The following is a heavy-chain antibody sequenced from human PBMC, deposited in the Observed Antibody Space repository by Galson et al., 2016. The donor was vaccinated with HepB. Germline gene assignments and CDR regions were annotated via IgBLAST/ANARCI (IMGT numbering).Heavy chain of an antibody. J-gene: IGHJ4*02. V-gene: IGHV2-5*02. CDR1: AFSLSTSSVG. Sequence: PALVKPTQTLTLTCTFSAFSLSTSSVGVGWIRQPPGKALEWLALIYWDDDKRYSPSLKNRPTITKDTSKNQVVRTMTTMDPVDTATYYCARRGGVTMFGYWGQGILVTVSS. CDR3: ARRGGVTMFGY. CDR2: IYWDDDK. D-gene: IGHD3-10*02.